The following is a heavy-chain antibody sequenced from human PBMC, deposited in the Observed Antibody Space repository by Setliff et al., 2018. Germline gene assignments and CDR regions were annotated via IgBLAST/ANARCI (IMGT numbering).Heavy chain of an antibody. CDR3: ALEEYTSRRTKRFDP. J-gene: IGHJ5*02. Sequence: VASVKVSCKASGYTFTTYAISWVRQAPGQGLEWMGWISTSNGNTNYAQRFQGRVTTTIDTSTNTAYMELRSLRSDDTAVYYCALEEYTSRRTKRFDPWGQGTLVTVSS. V-gene: IGHV1-18*01. CDR2: ISTSNGNT. D-gene: IGHD6-13*01. CDR1: GYTFTTYA.